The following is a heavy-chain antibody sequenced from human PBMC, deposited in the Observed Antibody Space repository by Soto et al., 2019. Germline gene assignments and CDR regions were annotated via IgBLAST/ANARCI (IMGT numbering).Heavy chain of an antibody. V-gene: IGHV1-69*01. CDR2: FVPMFSSS. CDR1: GTTFTSYG. D-gene: IGHD1-1*01. Sequence: QVQLVQSGAEVKKPGSSVNVSCKASGTTFTSYGIHWVRQAPGQGLEWMGGFVPMFSSSNYAQKFQGRLTIVADESTNTAYMELSSLRAADSAIYYCARTGGTYYFDHWGQGTLVTVSS. CDR3: ARTGGTYYFDH. J-gene: IGHJ4*02.